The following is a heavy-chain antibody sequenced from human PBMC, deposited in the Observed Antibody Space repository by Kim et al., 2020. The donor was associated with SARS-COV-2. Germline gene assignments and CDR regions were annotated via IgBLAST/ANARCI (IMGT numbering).Heavy chain of an antibody. J-gene: IGHJ6*02. Sequence: GGSLRLSCAASGFTFSSYGMHWVRQAPGKGLDWVAVIWSDGNNKYYADSVKGRFTISRDNSKNTLYLQMNSLRAEDTAVYYCAKDVGYSYGAYYYYYYGMNVGGRGTTVTFSS. CDR3: AKDVGYSYGAYYYYYYGMNV. CDR2: IWSDGNNK. D-gene: IGHD5-18*01. V-gene: IGHV3-33*06. CDR1: GFTFSSYG.